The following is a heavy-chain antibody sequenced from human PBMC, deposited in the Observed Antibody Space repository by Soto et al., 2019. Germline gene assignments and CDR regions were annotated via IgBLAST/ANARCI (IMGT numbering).Heavy chain of an antibody. J-gene: IGHJ6*02. V-gene: IGHV4-59*01. Sequence: QVQLQESGPGLVKPSETLSLTCTVSGGSISSYYWSWIRQPPGKGLEWIGYIYYSGSTNYNPSLKRRVTIAVDTSKNQFALKLSSVTAADTAVYYCARDSQQLAPYGMDVWGQGTTVTVSS. D-gene: IGHD6-13*01. CDR1: GGSISSYY. CDR2: IYYSGST. CDR3: ARDSQQLAPYGMDV.